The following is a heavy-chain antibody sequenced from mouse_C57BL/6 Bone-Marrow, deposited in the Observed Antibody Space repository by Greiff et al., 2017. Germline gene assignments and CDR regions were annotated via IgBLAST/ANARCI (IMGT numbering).Heavy chain of an antibody. J-gene: IGHJ4*01. CDR2: IYPGSGNT. D-gene: IGHD1-1*01. CDR1: GYTFTDYY. V-gene: IGHV1-76*01. Sequence: QVHVKQSGAELVRPGASVKLSCKASGYTFTDYYINWVKQRPGQGLEWIARIYPGSGNTYYNEKLKGKATLTAEKSSSTAYMQLSSLTSEDSAVYFCARSFYFGSSYGGDYAMGYWGQGPSVTVSS. CDR3: ARSFYFGSSYGGDYAMGY.